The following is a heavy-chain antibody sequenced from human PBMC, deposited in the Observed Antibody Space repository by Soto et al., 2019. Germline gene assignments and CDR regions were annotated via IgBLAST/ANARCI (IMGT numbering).Heavy chain of an antibody. CDR1: GGSISSSNW. V-gene: IGHV4-4*02. Sequence: SETLSLTCAVSGGSISSSNWWSWVRQPPGKRLEWIGEIYHSGSTNYNPSLKSRVTISVDKSKNQFSLKLSSVTAADTAVYYCAREEVDAGSFYYFDYWGQGTLVT. D-gene: IGHD2-15*01. J-gene: IGHJ4*02. CDR3: AREEVDAGSFYYFDY. CDR2: IYHSGST.